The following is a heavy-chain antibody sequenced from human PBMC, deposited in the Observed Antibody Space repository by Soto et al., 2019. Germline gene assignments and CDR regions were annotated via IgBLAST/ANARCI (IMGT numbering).Heavy chain of an antibody. CDR2: GYHSGST. V-gene: IGHV4-4*02. CDR1: SGPIGNGYW. J-gene: IGHJ4*02. Sequence: QVHLQESGPGLVKPSGTLSLTCTVSSGPIGNGYWWSWIRQSPGKGPAWIGEGYHSGSTNYNPSRRSRGTLSVDKSNNQFSVGLTSVTDADTAVYYCARLTCADNCMFLIARFLMPAPFDYWGQGTVVTVSS. D-gene: IGHD1-20*01. CDR3: ARLTCADNCMFLIARFLMPAPFDY.